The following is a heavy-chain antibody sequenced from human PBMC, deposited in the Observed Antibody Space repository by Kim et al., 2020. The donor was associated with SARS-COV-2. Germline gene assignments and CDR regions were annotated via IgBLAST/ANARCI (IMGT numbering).Heavy chain of an antibody. D-gene: IGHD3-3*01. CDR3: ARIVTIFGVARIQGDYFDY. Sequence: SRVTISVDTSKNQFSLKLSSVTAADTAVYYCARIVTIFGVARIQGDYFDYWGQGTLVTVSS. J-gene: IGHJ4*02. V-gene: IGHV4-59*01.